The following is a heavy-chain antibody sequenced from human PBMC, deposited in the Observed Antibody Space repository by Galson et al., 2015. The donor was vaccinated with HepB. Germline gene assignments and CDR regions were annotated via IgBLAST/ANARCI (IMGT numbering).Heavy chain of an antibody. J-gene: IGHJ4*02. V-gene: IGHV3-30*19. CDR2: IPYDGSDK. CDR3: ARDLRTSASFYGDYASYFDH. Sequence: SLRLSCATSGFTFTNYGMHWVRQAPGKGLEWVAAIPYDGSDKYYADSVKGRFTISRDNPKDILYLQMNSLRVEDTAVYYCARDLRTSASFYGDYASYFDHWGQGTLVTVSS. CDR1: GFTFTNYG. D-gene: IGHD4-17*01.